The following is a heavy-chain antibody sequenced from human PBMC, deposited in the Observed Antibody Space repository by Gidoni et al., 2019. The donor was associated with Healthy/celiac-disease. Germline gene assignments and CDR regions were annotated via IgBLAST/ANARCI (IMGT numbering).Heavy chain of an antibody. V-gene: IGHV3-30-3*01. Sequence: QVQLVGSGGGVVQPGRSLRVPCAASAFTSSSYAMHGVRQAPGKGLEWVAVISYDGSNKYYADSVKGRFTISRDNSKNTLYLQMNSLRAEDTAVYYCARGGYYDILTGYYTKEPYYFDYWGQGTLVTVSS. CDR3: ARGGYYDILTGYYTKEPYYFDY. CDR2: ISYDGSNK. D-gene: IGHD3-9*01. J-gene: IGHJ4*02. CDR1: AFTSSSYA.